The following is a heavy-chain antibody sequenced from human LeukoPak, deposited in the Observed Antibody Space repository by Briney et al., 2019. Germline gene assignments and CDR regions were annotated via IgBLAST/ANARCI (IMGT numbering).Heavy chain of an antibody. V-gene: IGHV3-15*01. CDR2: IKSKTDGGTT. J-gene: IGHJ4*02. Sequence: PGGSLRLSCAASGFTFSNAWMSWVRQAPGKGLEWVGRIKSKTDGGTTDYAAPVKGRFTISRDDSKNTLYLQMNSLKTEDTAVYYCTTGFQAVRGVIIEEVDYWGQGTLVTVSS. CDR1: GFTFSNAW. D-gene: IGHD3-10*01. CDR3: TTGFQAVRGVIIEEVDY.